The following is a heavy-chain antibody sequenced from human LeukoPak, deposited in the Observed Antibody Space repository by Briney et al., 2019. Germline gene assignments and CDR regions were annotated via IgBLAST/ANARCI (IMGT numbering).Heavy chain of an antibody. J-gene: IGHJ3*02. CDR1: GYSISSGYY. V-gene: IGHV4-38-2*01. CDR3: ARAPLFYGDYYLGDAFDI. Sequence: QASDTLSLTCAVSGYSISSGYYWGCIRQPPGKGLEWIGSMNQSGSTYYNPSLKRPVTLSVDTSKNQFSLKLSSVTAADTAVYYCARAPLFYGDYYLGDAFDIWGQGTMVT. CDR2: MNQSGST. D-gene: IGHD4-17*01.